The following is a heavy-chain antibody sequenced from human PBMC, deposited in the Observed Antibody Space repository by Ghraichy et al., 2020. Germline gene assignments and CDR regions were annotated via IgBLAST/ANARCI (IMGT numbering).Heavy chain of an antibody. Sequence: SETLSLTCTVSGGSTSSSSYYWGWIRQPPGKGLEWIGSIYYSGSTYYNPSLKSRVTISVDTSKNQFSLKLSSVTAADTAVYYCARHVAVAGNPEFDYWGQGTLVTVSS. CDR2: IYYSGST. CDR1: GGSTSSSSYY. D-gene: IGHD6-19*01. V-gene: IGHV4-39*01. J-gene: IGHJ4*02. CDR3: ARHVAVAGNPEFDY.